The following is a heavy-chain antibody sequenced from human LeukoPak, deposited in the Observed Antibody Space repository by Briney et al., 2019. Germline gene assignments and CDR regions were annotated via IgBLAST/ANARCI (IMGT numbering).Heavy chain of an antibody. V-gene: IGHV3-48*01. J-gene: IGHJ4*02. Sequence: GGSLRLSCAASGFTFSSYSMNWVRQAPGKGLEWVSYISSSSSTIYYADSVKGRFTISRDNSKNTLYLQMNSLRAEDTAVYYCARDHGWLGFDYWGQGTLVTVSS. CDR1: GFTFSSYS. CDR3: ARDHGWLGFDY. CDR2: ISSSSSTI. D-gene: IGHD5-24*01.